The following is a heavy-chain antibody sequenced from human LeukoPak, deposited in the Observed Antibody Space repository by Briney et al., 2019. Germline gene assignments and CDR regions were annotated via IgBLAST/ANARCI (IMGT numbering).Heavy chain of an antibody. Sequence: GGFLRLSCAASGFTLSSYWMSWVRQAPGKGLEWVANIKQDGSEKYYVDSVKGRFTISRDNAKNSLYLQMNSLRAEDTAVYYCARVVVVAATRCWFDPWGQGTLVTVSS. CDR3: ARVVVVAATRCWFDP. D-gene: IGHD2-15*01. CDR1: GFTLSSYW. V-gene: IGHV3-7*01. J-gene: IGHJ5*02. CDR2: IKQDGSEK.